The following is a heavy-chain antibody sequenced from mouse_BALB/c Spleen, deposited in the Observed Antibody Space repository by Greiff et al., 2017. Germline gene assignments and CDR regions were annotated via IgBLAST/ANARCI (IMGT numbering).Heavy chain of an antibody. J-gene: IGHJ4*01. CDR2: ISNLAYSI. V-gene: IGHV5-15*02. D-gene: IGHD2-3*01. CDR3: ARGDGYPYAMDY. CDR1: GFTFSDYG. Sequence: EVKVVESGGGLVQPGGSRKLSCAASGFTFSDYGMAWVRQAPGKGPEWVAFISNLAYSIYYADTVTGRFTISRENAKNTLYLEMSSLRSEDTAMYYCARGDGYPYAMDYWGQGTSVTVSS.